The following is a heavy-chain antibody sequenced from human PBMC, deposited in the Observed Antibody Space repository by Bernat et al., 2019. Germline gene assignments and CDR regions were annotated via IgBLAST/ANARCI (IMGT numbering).Heavy chain of an antibody. V-gene: IGHV3-48*03. D-gene: IGHD6-6*01. J-gene: IGHJ3*02. Sequence: EVQLVESGGGLVQPGGSLRLSCAASGFTFSSYEMNWVRQAPGKGLEWVSYISSSGSTTHYADSVKGRFTISRDNAKNSLYLQMNSLRAEDTAVYYCAREVYGYSSSSGTFDIWGQGTMVTVSS. CDR1: GFTFSSYE. CDR3: AREVYGYSSSSGTFDI. CDR2: ISSSGSTT.